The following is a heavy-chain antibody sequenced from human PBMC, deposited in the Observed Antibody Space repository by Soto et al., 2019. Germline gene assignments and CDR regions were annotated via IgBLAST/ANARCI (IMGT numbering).Heavy chain of an antibody. CDR1: GGSLSKYY. Sequence: PSETLSLTCSVSGGSLSKYYWSWIRQPAGKGLEWIGRISTSGHVVSKVSLRSRLTMSVDMSNNHFSLKLTSVTAADTAVYYCARDNNDFWSLYPLAFDYWGQGARVTVSS. CDR2: ISTSGHV. J-gene: IGHJ4*02. CDR3: ARDNNDFWSLYPLAFDY. V-gene: IGHV4-4*07. D-gene: IGHD3-3*01.